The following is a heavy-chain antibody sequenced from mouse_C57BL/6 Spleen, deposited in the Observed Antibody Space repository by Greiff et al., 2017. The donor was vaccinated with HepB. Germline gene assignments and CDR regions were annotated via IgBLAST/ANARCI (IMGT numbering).Heavy chain of an antibody. CDR1: GFSINSDCY. Sequence: EVQLQESGPSLVRPSQTLSLTCTVTGFSINSDCYWIWIRQFPGNKLEYIGYTFYSGITYYNPSLESRTYITRDTSKNQVSLKLSSVTTEDTATYYCARAYGNYEGYYAMDYWGQGTSVTVSS. V-gene: IGHV3-3*01. CDR2: TFYSGIT. CDR3: ARAYGNYEGYYAMDY. J-gene: IGHJ4*01. D-gene: IGHD2-10*02.